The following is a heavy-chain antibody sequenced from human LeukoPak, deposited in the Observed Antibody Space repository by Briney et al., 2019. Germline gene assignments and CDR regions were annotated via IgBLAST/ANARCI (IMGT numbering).Heavy chain of an antibody. Sequence: GGSLRLSCAASGFTFDDYAMHWVRQAPGKGLEWVAGINWNSNNIDYADSVKGRFTISRDDAKTSLYLQMNSLRAEDTAVYYCARRQGRRGIVGPTILKGAFDIWGQGTMVTVSS. D-gene: IGHD1-26*01. CDR2: INWNSNNI. J-gene: IGHJ3*02. V-gene: IGHV3-9*01. CDR1: GFTFDDYA. CDR3: ARRQGRRGIVGPTILKGAFDI.